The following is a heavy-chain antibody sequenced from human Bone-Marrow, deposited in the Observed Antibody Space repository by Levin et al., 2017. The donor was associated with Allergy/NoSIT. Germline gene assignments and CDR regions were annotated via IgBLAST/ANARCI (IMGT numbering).Heavy chain of an antibody. CDR3: ARDRRAYNFGPDMDV. CDR2: INVSGST. CDR1: GGSISSGSYY. Sequence: SSETLSLTCTVSGGSISSGSYYWSWIRQPAGKGLEWIGRINVSGSTNYNPSLKSRVTMSVDASKNQFSLKLSSLKAADTAVYYCARDRRAYNFGPDMDVWGKGTTVTVSS. V-gene: IGHV4-61*02. J-gene: IGHJ6*03. D-gene: IGHD1-1*01.